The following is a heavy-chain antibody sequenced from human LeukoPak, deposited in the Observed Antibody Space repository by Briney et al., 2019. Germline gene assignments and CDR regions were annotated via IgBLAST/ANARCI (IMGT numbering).Heavy chain of an antibody. J-gene: IGHJ4*02. D-gene: IGHD3-10*01. CDR3: AREGKAYGSGSYYSY. Sequence: SETLSLTCAVYGVSFSGYYWSWIRQPPGKGLEWIGEINHSGSTNYNPSLKSRVTISVDTSKNQFSLKLSSVTAADTAVYYCAREGKAYGSGSYYSYWGQGTLVTVSS. CDR2: INHSGST. CDR1: GVSFSGYY. V-gene: IGHV4-34*01.